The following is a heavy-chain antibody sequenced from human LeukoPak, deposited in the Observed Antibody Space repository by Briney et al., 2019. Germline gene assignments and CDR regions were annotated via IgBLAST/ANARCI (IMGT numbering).Heavy chain of an antibody. CDR3: ATYLYGSGRGGMDV. J-gene: IGHJ6*04. Sequence: ASVKVSCKVSGYTLTELSMHWVRQAPGKGLEWMGGFDPEDGETIYAQKFQGRVTMTEETSTDTAYMELSSLRSEDTAVYYCATYLYGSGRGGMDVWGKGTTVTVSS. D-gene: IGHD3-10*01. CDR1: GYTLTELS. V-gene: IGHV1-24*01. CDR2: FDPEDGET.